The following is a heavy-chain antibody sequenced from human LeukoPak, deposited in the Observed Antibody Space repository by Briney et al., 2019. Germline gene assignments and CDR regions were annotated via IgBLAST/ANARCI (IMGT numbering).Heavy chain of an antibody. CDR1: GFTFSSYW. J-gene: IGHJ4*02. V-gene: IGHV3-7*03. Sequence: PGGSLRLSCAASGFTFSSYWMSWVRQAPGKGLQWVANIKQDGSEKYYVDSVKGRFTISRDNAKNSLYLQMNSLRAEDTAVYYCAREGDRLTFDYWGQGTLVTVSS. D-gene: IGHD3-16*01. CDR2: IKQDGSEK. CDR3: AREGDRLTFDY.